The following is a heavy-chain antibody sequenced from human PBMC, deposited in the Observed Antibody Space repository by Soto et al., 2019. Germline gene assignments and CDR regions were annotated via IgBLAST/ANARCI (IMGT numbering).Heavy chain of an antibody. D-gene: IGHD6-25*01. CDR2: IYYSGST. CDR3: SGGGLLSSALPYSNNGMDV. CDR1: GGSISSYY. Sequence: PSETLSLTCTVSGGSISSYYWSWIRQPPGKGLEWIGYIYYSGSTNYNPSLKSRVTISVDTSKNQFSLKLSSVTAADTAVYYCSGGGLLSSALPYSNNGMDVWGKGTRVTVSS. J-gene: IGHJ6*04. V-gene: IGHV4-59*01.